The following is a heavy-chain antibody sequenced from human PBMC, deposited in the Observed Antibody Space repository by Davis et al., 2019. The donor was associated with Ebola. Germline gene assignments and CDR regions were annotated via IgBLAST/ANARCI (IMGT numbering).Heavy chain of an antibody. Sequence: GGSLRLSCKGSGYSFTSYWISWVRQMPGKGLEWMGRIDPSDSYTNYSPSFQGHVTISADKSISTAYLQWSSLKASDTAMYYCAKGGAVAGTNDAFDIWGQGTMVTVSS. CDR3: AKGGAVAGTNDAFDI. CDR2: IDPSDSYT. V-gene: IGHV5-10-1*01. D-gene: IGHD6-19*01. CDR1: GYSFTSYW. J-gene: IGHJ3*02.